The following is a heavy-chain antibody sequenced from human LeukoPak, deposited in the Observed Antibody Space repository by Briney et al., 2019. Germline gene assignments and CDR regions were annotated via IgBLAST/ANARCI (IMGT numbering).Heavy chain of an antibody. J-gene: IGHJ6*03. V-gene: IGHV1-69*05. CDR2: IIPIFGTA. CDR3: AGVPYSSSSGPYYYYMDV. D-gene: IGHD6-6*01. Sequence: GASVKVSCKASGGTFSSYAISWVRQAPGQGLEWMGGIIPIFGTANYAQKIQGRVTITTDESTSTAYMELSSLRSEDTAVYYCAGVPYSSSSGPYYYYMDVWGKGTTVTVSS. CDR1: GGTFSSYA.